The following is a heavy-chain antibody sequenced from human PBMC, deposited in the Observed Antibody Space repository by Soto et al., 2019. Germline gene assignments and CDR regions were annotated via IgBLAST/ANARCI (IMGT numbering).Heavy chain of an antibody. Sequence: LGESLKLCCKGSGYSFAGYWITWVRQEPGKGLEWMGRIDPSDSQTYYSPSFRGHVTISVTKSITTVFLQWSSLRASDTAMYYCARQIYDSDTGPNFQYYFDSWGQGTPVTVSS. J-gene: IGHJ4*02. CDR3: ARQIYDSDTGPNFQYYFDS. CDR1: GYSFAGYW. V-gene: IGHV5-10-1*01. D-gene: IGHD3-22*01. CDR2: IDPSDSQT.